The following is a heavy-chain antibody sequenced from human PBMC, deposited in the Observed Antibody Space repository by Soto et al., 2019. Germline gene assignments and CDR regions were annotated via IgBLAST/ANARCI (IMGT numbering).Heavy chain of an antibody. CDR1: GFSLSTSGVD. CDR2: IYWDDDK. V-gene: IGHV2-5*02. D-gene: IGHD6-6*01. Sequence: QITLKESGPTLVKPTQTLTLTCTFSGFSLSTSGVDVGWIRQPPGKALEWLALIYWDDDKRHSPSLKSRLTITKDTSKNPVVLTMTNMDPLDTATYYCAHRRPYSNSPEYFFDYWGQGTLVTVSS. CDR3: AHRRPYSNSPEYFFDY. J-gene: IGHJ4*02.